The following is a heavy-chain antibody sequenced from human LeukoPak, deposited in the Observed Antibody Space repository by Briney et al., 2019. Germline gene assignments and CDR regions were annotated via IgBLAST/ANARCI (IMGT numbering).Heavy chain of an antibody. D-gene: IGHD3-16*01. CDR1: GFTFSSYW. CDR3: ARGSALGDYDYDLSP. V-gene: IGHV3-74*01. J-gene: IGHJ5*02. Sequence: GGSLRLSCAASGFTFSSYWMHWVRQAPGKGLVWVSRINTDGSSTSYADSVKGRFTISRDNAKNTLYLQMKSLRAEDTAVYYCARGSALGDYDYDLSPWGQGTLVTVSS. CDR2: INTDGSST.